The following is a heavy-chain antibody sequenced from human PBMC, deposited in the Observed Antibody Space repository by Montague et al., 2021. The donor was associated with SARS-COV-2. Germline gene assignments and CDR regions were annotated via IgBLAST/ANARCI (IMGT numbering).Heavy chain of an antibody. CDR3: ARAGQQLARYYYYGMDV. V-gene: IGHV4-59*01. D-gene: IGHD6-13*01. CDR2: VHYTGST. CDR1: GGSMSGYY. J-gene: IGHJ6*02. Sequence: SETLSLTCEVSGGSMSGYYWTWIRQSPGKGLEWIGYVHYTGSTKYNPSLKTRVSLSLDTPKNHFSLHLSSATAADTAVYYCARAGQQLARYYYYGMDVWGQGTTVTVSS.